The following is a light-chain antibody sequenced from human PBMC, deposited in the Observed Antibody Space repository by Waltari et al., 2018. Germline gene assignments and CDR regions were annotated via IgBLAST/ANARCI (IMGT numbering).Light chain of an antibody. CDR3: QQYYSSST. CDR1: QNIFYSSYHNTS. J-gene: IGKJ4*01. V-gene: IGKV4-1*01. CDR2: WAS. Sequence: DIVLTQSPDSLAVSLGERATINCKSSQNIFYSSYHNTSVAWYQQKPGQPPNLRIYWASTRHSGVPDRFSGSGSGTDFTLTINSLRAEDVAVYVCQQYYSSSTFGGGTKVEIK.